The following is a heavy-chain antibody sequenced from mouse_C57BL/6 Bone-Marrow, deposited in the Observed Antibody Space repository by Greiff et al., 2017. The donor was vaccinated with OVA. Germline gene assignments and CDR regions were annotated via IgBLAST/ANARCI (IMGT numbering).Heavy chain of an antibody. J-gene: IGHJ2*01. D-gene: IGHD1-1*01. Sequence: EVKLMESGGGLVQPGGSMKLSCVASGFTFSNYWMNWVRQSPEKGLEWVAQIRLKSGNYATHYAESVKGRFTISRDDSKSSVYLQMNNLRAEDTGIYYCTGANYYGSSYDYWGQGTTLTVSS. V-gene: IGHV6-3*01. CDR2: IRLKSGNYAT. CDR1: GFTFSNYW. CDR3: TGANYYGSSYDY.